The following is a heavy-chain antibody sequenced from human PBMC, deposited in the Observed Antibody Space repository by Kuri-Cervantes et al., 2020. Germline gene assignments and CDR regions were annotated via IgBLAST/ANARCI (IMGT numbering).Heavy chain of an antibody. CDR3: ARDQYFYYMDV. V-gene: IGHV4-39*02. J-gene: IGHJ6*03. Sequence: ESLKISCTVSGGSINSRSFCWGWIRQPPGKGLEWIGSIYYSGSTYYNPSLKSRVTISVDMSKNHFSLKVSSVTAADTAVYFCARDQYFYYMDVWGKGTAVTVSS. CDR1: GGSINSRSFC. CDR2: IYYSGST.